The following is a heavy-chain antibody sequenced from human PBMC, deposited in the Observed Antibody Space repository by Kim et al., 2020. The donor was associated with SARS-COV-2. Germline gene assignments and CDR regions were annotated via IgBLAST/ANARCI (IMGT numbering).Heavy chain of an antibody. CDR2: T. CDR3: AKSVGGAAAFDH. D-gene: IGHD6-13*01. Sequence: TYYADSVKGRFTITRDNSKNTLFLEMNRLRVEDTAVYYCAKSVGGAAAFDHWGQGTLVTVSS. V-gene: IGHV3-23*01. J-gene: IGHJ5*02.